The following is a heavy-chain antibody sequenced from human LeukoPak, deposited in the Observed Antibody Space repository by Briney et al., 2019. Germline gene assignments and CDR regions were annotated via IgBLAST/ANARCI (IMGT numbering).Heavy chain of an antibody. Sequence: GGSLRLSCAASGFTFSSYAMSWVRQPPGKGLEWVSAVSGHGDTTDYVDSVKGRFTISRDNSRNTVHLQIDSLRIEDTGVYYCARGSTAAAPGWVYWGQGTLVTVSS. CDR3: ARGSTAAAPGWVY. D-gene: IGHD6-19*01. CDR2: VSGHGDTT. CDR1: GFTFSSYA. V-gene: IGHV3-23*01. J-gene: IGHJ4*02.